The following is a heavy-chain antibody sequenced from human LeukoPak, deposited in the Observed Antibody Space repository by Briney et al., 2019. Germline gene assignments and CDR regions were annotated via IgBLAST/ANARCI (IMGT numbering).Heavy chain of an antibody. Sequence: ASVKVSCKASGYTFTSYGISWVRQAPGQGLEWMGWISAYNGNTNYAQKLQGRVTMTTDTSTSTAYMELRSLRSDDTAVYYCARVTNLYGSGGNLFDPWGQGTLVTVSS. CDR2: ISAYNGNT. CDR1: GYTFTSYG. CDR3: ARVTNLYGSGGNLFDP. V-gene: IGHV1-18*01. J-gene: IGHJ5*02. D-gene: IGHD3-10*01.